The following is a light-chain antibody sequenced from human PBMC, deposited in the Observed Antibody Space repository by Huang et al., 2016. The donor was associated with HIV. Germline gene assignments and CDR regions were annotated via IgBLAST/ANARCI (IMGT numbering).Light chain of an antibody. CDR2: ATS. CDR3: QQYYRTPFFT. V-gene: IGKV1-NL1*01. CDR1: QGVSNS. Sequence: DIQMTQSPSSLSASVGDRVTITCRASQGVSNSLAWYQQKPGKAPKLLIYATSRLQSGVPSRFSGTVSGTDYTLTINSLQPEDFGTYYCQQYYRTPFFTFGPGTKVDVK. J-gene: IGKJ3*01.